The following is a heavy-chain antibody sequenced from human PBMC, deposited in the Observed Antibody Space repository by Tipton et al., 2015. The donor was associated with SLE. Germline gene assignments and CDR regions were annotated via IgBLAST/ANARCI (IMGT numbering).Heavy chain of an antibody. CDR1: GDSITSDY. CDR2: ISYSWST. J-gene: IGHJ5*02. D-gene: IGHD5-24*01. V-gene: IGHV4-59*07. CDR3: ARMRGGYNAHH. Sequence: TLSLTCTVYGDSITSDYWTWIRQPPGKGLEWIGYISYSWSTNYNPSIRSRVSISLDTSKNQFSLKVKSVTTADTAVYYCARMRGGYNAHHWGQGILVTVSS.